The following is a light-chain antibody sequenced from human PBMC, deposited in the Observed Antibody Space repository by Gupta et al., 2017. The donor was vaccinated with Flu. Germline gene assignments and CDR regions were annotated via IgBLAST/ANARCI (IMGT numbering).Light chain of an antibody. J-gene: IGLJ1*01. CDR1: IADIGGYNY. CDR3: CSIRTSNTHV. Sequence: HSALTQPSSVSGSPGQSITISCTQTIADIGGYNYVSWYQQRPGKAPKLIIYEVSNRPSGVSNRFSGSKFGNTASLTISGLQAEDEAEYYCCSIRTSNTHVFGTGTKVTVL. CDR2: EVS. V-gene: IGLV2-14*01.